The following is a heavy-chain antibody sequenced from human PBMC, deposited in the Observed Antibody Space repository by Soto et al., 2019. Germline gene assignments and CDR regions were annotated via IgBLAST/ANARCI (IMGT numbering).Heavy chain of an antibody. CDR2: ISAYNGNT. CDR1: GYTFSSYG. Sequence: QVQLVQSGAEVKKPGASVKVSCKASGYTFSSYGFSWVRQAPGQGLEWMGWISAYNGNTKYAQKVQGRVTMTTDTSTSTAYMELRSLRSDDTGVYYCARDGRRGSSSLWAPIPGGCYYDGMDVWGQGTTVTVSS. V-gene: IGHV1-18*01. D-gene: IGHD6-6*01. J-gene: IGHJ6*02. CDR3: ARDGRRGSSSLWAPIPGGCYYDGMDV.